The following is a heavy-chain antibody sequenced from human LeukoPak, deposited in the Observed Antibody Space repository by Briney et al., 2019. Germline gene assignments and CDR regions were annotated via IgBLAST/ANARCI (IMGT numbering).Heavy chain of an antibody. CDR2: VKQDGSEN. D-gene: IGHD3/OR15-3a*01. CDR3: VREGYDFWSGYFRGLDY. J-gene: IGHJ4*02. CDR1: GFTFSRYW. Sequence: PGGSLRLPCAASGFTFSRYWMNWVRQAPGKGLEWVANVKQDGSENYYVDSVKGRFTISRDNAKNSLFLQMSSLRADDTAVYYCVREGYDFWSGYFRGLDYWGQGTLVTVSS. V-gene: IGHV3-7*01.